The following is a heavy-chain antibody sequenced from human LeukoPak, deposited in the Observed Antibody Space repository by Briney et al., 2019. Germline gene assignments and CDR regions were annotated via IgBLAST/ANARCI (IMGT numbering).Heavy chain of an antibody. CDR3: SRQVVGNDY. Sequence: SETLSLTCAVYGESSFSNCCWSWIRQTPGGALEWIGEINHRGYTNYNPSLKSRVTLSIDTSKNQFSLRLNSVTAADTAVYYCSRQVVGNDYWGQGTLVTVSS. CDR1: GESSFSNCC. V-gene: IGHV4-34*01. CDR2: INHRGYT. J-gene: IGHJ4*02. D-gene: IGHD3-22*01.